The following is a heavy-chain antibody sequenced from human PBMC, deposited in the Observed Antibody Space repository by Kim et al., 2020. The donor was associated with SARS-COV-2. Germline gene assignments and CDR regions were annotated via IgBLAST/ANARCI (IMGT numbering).Heavy chain of an antibody. CDR2: ISWNSGSI. Sequence: GGSLRLSCAASGFTFDDYAMHWVRQAPGKGLEWVSGISWNSGSIGYADSVKGRFTISRDNAKNSLYLQMNSLRAEDTALYYCAKDPGHGDYYGSGSYYNVDYYFDYWGQGTLVTVSA. V-gene: IGHV3-9*01. J-gene: IGHJ4*02. D-gene: IGHD3-10*01. CDR1: GFTFDDYA. CDR3: AKDPGHGDYYGSGSYYNVDYYFDY.